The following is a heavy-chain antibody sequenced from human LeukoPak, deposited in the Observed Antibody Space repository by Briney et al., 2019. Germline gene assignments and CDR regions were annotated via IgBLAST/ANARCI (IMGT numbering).Heavy chain of an antibody. CDR3: ARMVRGVINGYYYYYMDV. CDR1: GGSISSYY. V-gene: IGHV4-4*07. Sequence: SETLSLTCTVSGGSISSYYWSWIRQPAGKGLEWIGRIYTSGSTNYNPSLKSRVTMSVDTSKNQFSLKLSSVTAADTAVYYCARMVRGVINGYYYYYMDVWGKGTTVTISS. J-gene: IGHJ6*03. D-gene: IGHD3-10*01. CDR2: IYTSGST.